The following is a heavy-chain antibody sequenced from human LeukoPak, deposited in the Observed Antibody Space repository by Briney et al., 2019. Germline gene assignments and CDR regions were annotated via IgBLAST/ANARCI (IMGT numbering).Heavy chain of an antibody. CDR1: GASITIGAESYH. V-gene: IGHV4-39*07. CDR3: VGADYNGGNPGSFDI. CDR2: IYYTVIS. J-gene: IGHJ3*02. D-gene: IGHD2-8*01. Sequence: SETLSLTCTVSGASITIGAESYHWGWIRQPPGKGLEWIGTIYYTVISYYNPSLESRVTSSLDTSKNQFSLTLNSVTAADTAVYYCVGADYNGGNPGSFDIWGRGTMVTVSS.